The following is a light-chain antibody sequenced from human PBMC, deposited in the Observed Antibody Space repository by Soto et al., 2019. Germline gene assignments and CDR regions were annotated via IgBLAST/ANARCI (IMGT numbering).Light chain of an antibody. CDR3: QTYDNAPLT. J-gene: IGKJ4*01. Sequence: DIQMTQSPSSLSASVGDRVTITCRASQGISNYLAWYQQKPGKVPRLLIYGASTLQSAVPSRFSGGGSGTDFNLTISSLQPEDVATYYYQTYDNAPLTFGGGTKVEIK. CDR2: GAS. V-gene: IGKV1-27*01. CDR1: QGISNY.